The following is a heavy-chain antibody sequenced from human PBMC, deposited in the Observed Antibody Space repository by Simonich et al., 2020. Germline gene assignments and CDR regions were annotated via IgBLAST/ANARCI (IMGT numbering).Heavy chain of an antibody. Sequence: QVQLVQSGAEVKKPGASVKVSCKASGYTFTGYYMHWVRQAPGQGLEWRGGVNPNNGGTNYAQKFQGRVTVTRDTSISTAYMELSRLRSDDTAVYYCARVRFEAFDIWGQGTMVTVSS. V-gene: IGHV1-2*02. J-gene: IGHJ3*02. CDR3: ARVRFEAFDI. CDR1: GYTFTGYY. CDR2: VNPNNGGT.